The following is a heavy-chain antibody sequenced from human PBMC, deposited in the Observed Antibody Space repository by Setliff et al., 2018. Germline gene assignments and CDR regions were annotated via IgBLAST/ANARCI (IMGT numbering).Heavy chain of an antibody. D-gene: IGHD5-18*01. CDR2: IYHNGNT. Sequence: SETLSLTCTVYGASFSDYYWGWIRQPPGKGLEWIGYIYHNGNTNFNPSLKTRVTMSVDTSKNQFALNLRSVTAADSAVYYCARDRTAYSYGLDVWGQGTTVTVSS. V-gene: IGHV4-59*01. CDR1: GASFSDYY. CDR3: ARDRTAYSYGLDV. J-gene: IGHJ6*02.